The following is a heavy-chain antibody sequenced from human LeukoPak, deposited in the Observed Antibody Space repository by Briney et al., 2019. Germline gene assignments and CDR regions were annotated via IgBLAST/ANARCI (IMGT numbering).Heavy chain of an antibody. D-gene: IGHD5-24*01. Sequence: GSLRLSCAASGFTFSSYAMSWVRQAPGKGLEWVSAISGSGGSTYYADSVKGRFTISRDNSKNTLYLEMNSLRAEDTAVYYCAKDMGLQRYYFDYWGQGTLVTVSS. CDR2: ISGSGGST. J-gene: IGHJ4*02. CDR3: AKDMGLQRYYFDY. V-gene: IGHV3-23*01. CDR1: GFTFSSYA.